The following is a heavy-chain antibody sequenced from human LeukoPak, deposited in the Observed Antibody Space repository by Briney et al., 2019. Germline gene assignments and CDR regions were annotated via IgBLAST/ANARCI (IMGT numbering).Heavy chain of an antibody. D-gene: IGHD4-17*01. V-gene: IGHV1-3*01. CDR3: ARTQRRSYYYGMDA. Sequence: ASVKVSCKASGYTFTSYAMHWVRQAPGQRLEWMGWINAGNGNTKYSQKFQDRVTITRDTSASTAYMELSSLRSEDTAVYYCARTQRRSYYYGMDAWGQGTTVTVSS. CDR1: GYTFTSYA. CDR2: INAGNGNT. J-gene: IGHJ6*02.